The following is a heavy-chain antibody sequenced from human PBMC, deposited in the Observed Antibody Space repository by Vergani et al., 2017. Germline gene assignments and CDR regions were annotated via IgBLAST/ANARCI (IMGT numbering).Heavy chain of an antibody. Sequence: QVQLQQWGAGLLKPSETLSLTCAVYGGSFSGYYWSWIRQPPGKGLEWIGEINHSGSTNYNPSLKSRVTISVDTSKNPFSLKLSSVTAAETAVYYCARNGVRAAAATGAYNWFAPWEQGTLVTVSS. D-gene: IGHD6-13*01. J-gene: IGHJ5*02. V-gene: IGHV4-34*01. CDR2: INHSGST. CDR1: GGSFSGYY. CDR3: ARNGVRAAAATGAYNWFAP.